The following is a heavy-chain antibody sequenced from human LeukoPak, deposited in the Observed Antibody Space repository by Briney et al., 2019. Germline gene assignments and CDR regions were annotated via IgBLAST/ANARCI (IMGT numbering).Heavy chain of an antibody. D-gene: IGHD6-6*01. J-gene: IGHJ5*02. V-gene: IGHV4-39*07. Sequence: SETLSLTCTVSGDSISSSSYYWGWIRQPPGKGLEWIGSIYYSGSTYYNPSLKSRVTISVDTSKNQFSLKLSSVTAADTAVYYCARGQVSSSSWFDPWGQGTLVTVSS. CDR3: ARGQVSSSSWFDP. CDR1: GDSISSSSYY. CDR2: IYYSGST.